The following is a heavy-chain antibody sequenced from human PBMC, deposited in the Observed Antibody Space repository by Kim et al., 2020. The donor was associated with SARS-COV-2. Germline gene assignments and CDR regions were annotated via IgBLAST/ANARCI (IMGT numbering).Heavy chain of an antibody. V-gene: IGHV1-24*01. CDR3: VTGTIWNYDVLYSYGMDV. J-gene: IGHJ6*02. Sequence: ASVKVSCKVSGRALTELSMHWVRQGPGKGLEWMGGFDIEDGERKYAQKFQGRATMTEDTSTDTAYMELSSLRSEDTAVYYCVTGTIWNYDVLYSYGMDVWGQGTTVTVSS. CDR1: GRALTELS. CDR2: FDIEDGER. D-gene: IGHD1-7*01.